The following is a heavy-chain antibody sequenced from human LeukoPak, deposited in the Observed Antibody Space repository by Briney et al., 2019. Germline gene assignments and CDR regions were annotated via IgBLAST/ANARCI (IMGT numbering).Heavy chain of an antibody. D-gene: IGHD5-24*01. CDR1: GFTVSSNY. J-gene: IGHJ4*02. CDR3: ARDGTEGGYNDFDY. CDR2: IYSGGSI. V-gene: IGHV3-53*05. Sequence: GGSLRLSCAASGFTVSSNYMSWVRQAPGKGLEWVSLIYSGGSIYYADSVKGRFTISRDNSKNTLYLQMDSLRAEDTAVYYCARDGTEGGYNDFDYWGQGTLVTVSS.